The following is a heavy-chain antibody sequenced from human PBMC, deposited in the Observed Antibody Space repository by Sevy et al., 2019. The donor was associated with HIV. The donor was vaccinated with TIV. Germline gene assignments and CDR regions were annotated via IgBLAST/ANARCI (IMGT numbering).Heavy chain of an antibody. CDR1: GFTVSSDW. CDR2: INSDGYIT. V-gene: IGHV3-74*01. Sequence: GGSLRLSCAASGFTVSSDWMHWVRQEPGKGLMWVSSINSDGYITNYADSVKGRLTITSDNAKNTLNLQMNSLRAEDTAVFYCTRGTSGVYRYWGQGTLITVSS. J-gene: IGHJ4*02. CDR3: TRGTSGVYRY. D-gene: IGHD6-19*01.